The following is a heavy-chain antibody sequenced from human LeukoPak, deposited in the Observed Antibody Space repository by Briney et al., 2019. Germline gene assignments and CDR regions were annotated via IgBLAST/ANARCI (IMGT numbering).Heavy chain of an antibody. CDR2: IIPIFGTA. CDR1: GGTFSSYA. Sequence: ASVKVSCKASGGTFSSYAISWVRQAPGQGLEWMGGIIPIFGTANYAQKFQGRVTITADESTSTAYMELSSMRSEDTAVYYCARALTSGYSSGWYYWGQGTLVTVSS. J-gene: IGHJ4*02. CDR3: ARALTSGYSSGWYY. D-gene: IGHD6-19*01. V-gene: IGHV1-69*13.